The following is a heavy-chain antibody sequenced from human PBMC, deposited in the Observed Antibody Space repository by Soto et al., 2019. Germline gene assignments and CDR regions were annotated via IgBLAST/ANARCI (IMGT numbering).Heavy chain of an antibody. CDR2: IYGDGSGT. D-gene: IGHD1-26*01. J-gene: IGHJ4*02. Sequence: EVQLLESGGQLVQPGGSLRLSCAASGFTFNTYTMNWVRQAPGKGLEWVSGIYGDGSGTHYADSVKGRFTISRDKSKNMLYLQMNSLRSEDTAVYYCAQDRHPDCIWEVDFWGQGTLVTVSS. CDR3: AQDRHPDCIWEVDF. CDR1: GFTFNTYT. V-gene: IGHV3-23*01.